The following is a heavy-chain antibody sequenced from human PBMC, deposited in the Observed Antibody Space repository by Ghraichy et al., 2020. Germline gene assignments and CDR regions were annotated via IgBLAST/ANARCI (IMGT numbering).Heavy chain of an antibody. J-gene: IGHJ6*02. CDR3: ASHYCSSTSCYPYYYYGMDV. CDR1: GFTFSSYW. D-gene: IGHD2-2*01. CDR2: INSDGSST. V-gene: IGHV3-74*01. Sequence: GGSLRLSCAASGFTFSSYWMHWVRQAPGKGLVWVSRINSDGSSTSYADSVKGRFTISRDNAKNTLYLQMNSLRAEDTAVYYCASHYCSSTSCYPYYYYGMDVWGQGTTVTVSS.